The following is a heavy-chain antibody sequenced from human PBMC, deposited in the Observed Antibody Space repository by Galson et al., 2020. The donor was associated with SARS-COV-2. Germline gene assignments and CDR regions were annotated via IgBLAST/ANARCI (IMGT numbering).Heavy chain of an antibody. V-gene: IGHV3-30*03. J-gene: IGHJ4*02. CDR1: GLSLNNYG. CDR2: ISYDDIK. D-gene: IGHD6-19*01. CDR3: ATDANQWWLVGYSDN. Sequence: GGSLRLSCIGSGLSLNNYGIHWVRQAPGKGLEWVAIISYDDIKYYSDSVQGRFTISRDNSKNTLNLQMNSLRAEDTAMYYCATDANQWWLVGYSDNWGQGTPVTVSS.